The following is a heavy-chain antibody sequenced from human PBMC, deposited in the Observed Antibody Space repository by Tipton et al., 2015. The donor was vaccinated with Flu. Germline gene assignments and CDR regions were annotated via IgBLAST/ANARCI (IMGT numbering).Heavy chain of an antibody. CDR1: GDSINSDYY. D-gene: IGHD3-22*01. Sequence: TLSLTCTVSGDSINSDYYWSWIRQPPGKGPEWIGYIYFTGSTKYNPSLKSRVTTSVDTSKNQFSLKLRSVTAADTAVYYCARGQAYYYDNSGYYPWYFDLWGRGTLVTVSS. V-gene: IGHV4-61*01. CDR2: IYFTGST. CDR3: ARGQAYYYDNSGYYPWYFDL. J-gene: IGHJ2*01.